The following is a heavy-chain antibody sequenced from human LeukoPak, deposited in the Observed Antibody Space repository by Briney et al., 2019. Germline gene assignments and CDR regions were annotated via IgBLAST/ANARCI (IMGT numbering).Heavy chain of an antibody. V-gene: IGHV3-21*05. Sequence: GGSLRLSCAASGFTFSSYAMSWVRQAPGKGLEWVSYISSSGSHIYYGDSVKGRFTISRDNAKNSLYLQMNSLRAEDTAVYYCARRPYSSSWYYFDYWGQGTLVTVSS. J-gene: IGHJ4*02. CDR3: ARRPYSSSWYYFDY. CDR2: ISSSGSHI. CDR1: GFTFSSYA. D-gene: IGHD6-13*01.